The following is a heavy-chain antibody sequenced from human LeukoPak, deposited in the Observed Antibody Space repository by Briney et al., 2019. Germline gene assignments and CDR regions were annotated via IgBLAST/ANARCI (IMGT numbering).Heavy chain of an antibody. Sequence: GGSLRLSCAASGFTFSSYSMNWVGQAPGKGLEWVASISSSSSYIYYADSVKGRFTISRDNAKTSLYLQMNGLRAEDTAVYYCAKNRPAVRGDDRPWGQGSLVTVSS. CDR2: ISSSSSYI. CDR3: AKNRPAVRGDDRP. V-gene: IGHV3-21*04. J-gene: IGHJ4*02. D-gene: IGHD3-10*01. CDR1: GFTFSSYS.